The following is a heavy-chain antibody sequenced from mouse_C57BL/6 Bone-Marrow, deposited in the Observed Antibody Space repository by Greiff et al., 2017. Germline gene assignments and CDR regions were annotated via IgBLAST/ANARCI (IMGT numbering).Heavy chain of an antibody. V-gene: IGHV1-61*01. CDR3: ARGDYFDY. CDR2: IYPSNSET. CDR1: GYTFTSYW. J-gene: IGHJ2*01. Sequence: QVQLQQPGAELVRPGSSVKLSCKASGYTFTSYWIDWVKQRPGQGLEWIGNIYPSNSETHYNQKFKDKATLTVDKSSSTAYMQLSSLTSGDSAVYYCARGDYFDYWGQGTTLTVSS.